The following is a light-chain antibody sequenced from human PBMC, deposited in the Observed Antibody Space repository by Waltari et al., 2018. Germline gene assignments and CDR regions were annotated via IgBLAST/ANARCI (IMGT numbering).Light chain of an antibody. J-gene: IGLJ3*02. V-gene: IGLV1-47*01. Sequence: QSVLTQPPSASGTPGQRVTIPCSVSRSNIGNNYVSWYQQLPGTAPKLLIYRNNQRPSGVPDRFSGSKSGTSASLAISGLRSEDEADYYCAVWDDSLSGRVFGGGTKVTVL. CDR3: AVWDDSLSGRV. CDR2: RNN. CDR1: RSNIGNNY.